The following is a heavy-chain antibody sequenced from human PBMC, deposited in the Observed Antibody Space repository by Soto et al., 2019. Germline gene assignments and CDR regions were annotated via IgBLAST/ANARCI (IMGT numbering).Heavy chain of an antibody. CDR2: ISGSGGST. Sequence: EVQLLESGGGLVQPGGSLRLSCAASGFTFSSYAMSWVRQAPGKGLEWVSAISGSGGSTYYADSVKGRFTISRDNSKNTVYLQMKRLRAEDTAVYYCAKSYSGYDLDFDYWGQGTLVTVSS. CDR3: AKSYSGYDLDFDY. V-gene: IGHV3-23*01. J-gene: IGHJ4*02. D-gene: IGHD5-12*01. CDR1: GFTFSSYA.